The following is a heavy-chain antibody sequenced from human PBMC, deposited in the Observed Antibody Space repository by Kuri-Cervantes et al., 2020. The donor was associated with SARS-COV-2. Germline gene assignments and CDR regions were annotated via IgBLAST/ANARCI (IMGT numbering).Heavy chain of an antibody. Sequence: GGSLKISCAASGFTFSSYSMNWVRQAPGKGLEWVSSISSSSSYIYYADSVKGRFTISRDNAKNTLYLQMNSLRAEDTAVYYCARGSFYSYGYDAFDIWGQGTMVTVSS. J-gene: IGHJ3*02. D-gene: IGHD5-18*01. CDR2: ISSSSSYI. CDR1: GFTFSSYS. V-gene: IGHV3-21*01. CDR3: ARGSFYSYGYDAFDI.